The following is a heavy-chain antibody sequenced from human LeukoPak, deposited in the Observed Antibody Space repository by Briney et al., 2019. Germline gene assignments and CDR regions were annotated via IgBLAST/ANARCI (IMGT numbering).Heavy chain of an antibody. CDR2: FDPEDGET. J-gene: IGHJ5*02. Sequence: EASVTVSFTVSGYTLTELSMHWVRQAPGKGLEWMGGFDPEDGETIYAQKFQGRVTMTEDTSTDTAYMELSSLRSEDTAVYYCATAHCSSTSCYIEFWFDPWGQGTLVTVSS. CDR3: ATAHCSSTSCYIEFWFDP. D-gene: IGHD2-2*02. CDR1: GYTLTELS. V-gene: IGHV1-24*01.